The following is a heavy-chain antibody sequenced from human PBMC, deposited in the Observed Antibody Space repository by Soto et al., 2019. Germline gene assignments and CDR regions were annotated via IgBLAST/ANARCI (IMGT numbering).Heavy chain of an antibody. D-gene: IGHD3-22*01. CDR2: IYHSGST. CDR1: GGSISSGGYS. Sequence: PSETLSLTCAVSGGSISSGGYSWSWIRQPPGKGLEWIGYIYHSGSTYYNPSLKSRVTISVDRSKNQFSLKLSSVTAADTAVYYCARARYYYDSRGNWFDPWGQGTLVTVSS. J-gene: IGHJ5*02. V-gene: IGHV4-30-2*01. CDR3: ARARYYYDSRGNWFDP.